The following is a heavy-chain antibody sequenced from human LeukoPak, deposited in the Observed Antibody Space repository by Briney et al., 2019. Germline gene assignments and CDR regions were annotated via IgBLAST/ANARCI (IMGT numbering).Heavy chain of an antibody. J-gene: IGHJ4*02. Sequence: SLRLSCATSGFMFDNYALHWVRQAPGKGLEWVSGTSWNSDTIDYADSVKGRFTISRDNAKKSLYLQMTSLRPEDMALYYCAKAANLGSYYSGIGNWGQGTLVTVSS. CDR1: GFMFDNYA. V-gene: IGHV3-9*03. D-gene: IGHD3-10*01. CDR3: AKAANLGSYYSGIGN. CDR2: TSWNSDTI.